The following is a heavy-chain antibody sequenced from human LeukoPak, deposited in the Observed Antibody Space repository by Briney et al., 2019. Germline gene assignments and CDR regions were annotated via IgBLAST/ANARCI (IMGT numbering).Heavy chain of an antibody. D-gene: IGHD3-22*01. Sequence: SETLSLTCTVSGGSISSSGFYWGWIRQPPGMGLEWIGSINYSGTTYYNPSPKSRVSISVDTSKSQFSLKLSSVTATDTAVYYCARQWDSSGYHEYFQHWGQGTLVTVSS. CDR1: GGSISSSGFY. V-gene: IGHV4-39*01. CDR3: ARQWDSSGYHEYFQH. J-gene: IGHJ1*01. CDR2: INYSGTT.